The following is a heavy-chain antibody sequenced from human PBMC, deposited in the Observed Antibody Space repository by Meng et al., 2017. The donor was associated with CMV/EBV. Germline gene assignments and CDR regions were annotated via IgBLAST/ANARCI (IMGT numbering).Heavy chain of an antibody. CDR3: ARAAALEWLLLNFDY. D-gene: IGHD3-3*01. J-gene: IGHJ4*02. Sequence: GESLQISCAASGFTFSSYSMNWVRQAPGKGLEWVSSISSSSSYIYYADSVKGRFTISRDNAKNSLYLQMNSLRAEDTAVYYCARAAALEWLLLNFDYWGQGTLVTVSS. CDR2: ISSSSSYI. V-gene: IGHV3-21*01. CDR1: GFTFSSYS.